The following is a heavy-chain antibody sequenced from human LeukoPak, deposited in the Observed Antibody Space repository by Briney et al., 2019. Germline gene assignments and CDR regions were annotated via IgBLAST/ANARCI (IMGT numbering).Heavy chain of an antibody. CDR3: ARDGYSLFYYYMDV. D-gene: IGHD5-18*01. J-gene: IGHJ6*03. V-gene: IGHV4-4*07. Sequence: SETLSLTCTVSGGSISSYYWSWIRQPAGKGLEWIGRIYTSGSTNYNPSLKSRVTMSVDTSKNQFSLKLSSVTAADTAVYHCARDGYSLFYYYMDVWGKGTTVTVSS. CDR1: GGSISSYY. CDR2: IYTSGST.